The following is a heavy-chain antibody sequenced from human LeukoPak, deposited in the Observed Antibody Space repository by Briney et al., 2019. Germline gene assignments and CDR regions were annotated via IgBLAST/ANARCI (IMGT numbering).Heavy chain of an antibody. CDR1: GGSISSGGYY. Sequence: SETLSLTCTVSGGSISSGGYYWSWIRQPPGKGLEWIGYIYHSGSTYYNPSLKSRVTISVDRSKNQFSLKLSSVTAADTAVYYCACGYNYYYYMDVWGKGTTVTVSS. D-gene: IGHD3-22*01. J-gene: IGHJ6*03. V-gene: IGHV4-30-2*02. CDR3: ACGYNYYYYMDV. CDR2: IYHSGST.